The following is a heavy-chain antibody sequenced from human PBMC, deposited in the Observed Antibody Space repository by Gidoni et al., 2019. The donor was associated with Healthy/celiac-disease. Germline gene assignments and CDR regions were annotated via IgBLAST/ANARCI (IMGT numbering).Heavy chain of an antibody. Sequence: QVQLVQSGAEVKKPGSSVKVSCQASGGTFSRYAISWVRQAPGQGLEWMGRIIPILGIANYAQKFQGRVTITADKSTSTAYMELSSLRSEDTAVYYCARSRIGYCGGDCYTGYYYYGMDVWGQGTTVTVSS. V-gene: IGHV1-69*09. D-gene: IGHD2-21*02. CDR2: IIPILGIA. CDR3: ARSRIGYCGGDCYTGYYYYGMDV. CDR1: GGTFSRYA. J-gene: IGHJ6*02.